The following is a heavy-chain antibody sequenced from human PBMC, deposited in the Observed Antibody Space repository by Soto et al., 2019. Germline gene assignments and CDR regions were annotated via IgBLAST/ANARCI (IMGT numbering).Heavy chain of an antibody. CDR2: IKQDGSEK. CDR1: GFTFSSYR. CDR3: ARGIRIHDYGDSHYFDY. Sequence: GWSLRLSCAASGFTFSSYRMSGVRQAPGKGLEWVANIKQDGSEKYYVDSVKGRFTISRDNAKNSLYLQMNSLRAEDTAVYYCARGIRIHDYGDSHYFDYWGQGTLVTVSS. D-gene: IGHD4-17*01. J-gene: IGHJ4*02. V-gene: IGHV3-7*05.